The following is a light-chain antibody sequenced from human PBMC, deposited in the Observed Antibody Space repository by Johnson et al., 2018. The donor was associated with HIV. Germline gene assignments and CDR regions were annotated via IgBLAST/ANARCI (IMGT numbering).Light chain of an antibody. V-gene: IGLV1-51*01. Sequence: QSVLTQPPSVSAAPRQKVTISCSGSSSNIGKNYVSWYRHLPGTAPKLLIYDNDKRPSGIPDRFSASKSGSSATLGITGLQTGAEADYYCPTWDSSLSSYVFGPGTKVTIL. CDR2: DND. CDR3: PTWDSSLSSYV. CDR1: SSNIGKNY. J-gene: IGLJ1*01.